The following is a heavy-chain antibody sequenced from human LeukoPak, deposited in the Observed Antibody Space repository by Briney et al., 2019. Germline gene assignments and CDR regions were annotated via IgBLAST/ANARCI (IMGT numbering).Heavy chain of an antibody. Sequence: KASETLSLTCAVSGYSISSGYYWGWIRRPPGKGLEWIGSIYHSGSTYYNPSLKSRVTISVDTSKNQFSLKLSSVTAADTAVYYCARRSSSWFPFDYWGQGTLVTVSS. CDR3: ARRSSSWFPFDY. CDR1: GYSISSGYY. D-gene: IGHD6-13*01. J-gene: IGHJ4*02. V-gene: IGHV4-38-2*01. CDR2: IYHSGST.